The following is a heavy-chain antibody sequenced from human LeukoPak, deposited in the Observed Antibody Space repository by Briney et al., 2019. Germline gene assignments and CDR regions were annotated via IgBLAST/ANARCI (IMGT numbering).Heavy chain of an antibody. J-gene: IGHJ4*02. D-gene: IGHD1-26*01. V-gene: IGHV5-51*01. CDR2: IYPGDSST. CDR1: GHTFTHYW. Sequence: GESLMISCKGSGHTFTHYWIAWVRQMPGKGLEWMGMIYPGDSSTRYSPSFEGQVTISADTSISTAYLQWSSLQAADTAMYYCARQVGATGHFDLWGQGTLVTVSS. CDR3: ARQVGATGHFDL.